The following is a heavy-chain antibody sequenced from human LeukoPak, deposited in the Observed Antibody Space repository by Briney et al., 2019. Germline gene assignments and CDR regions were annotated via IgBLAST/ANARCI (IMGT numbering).Heavy chain of an antibody. CDR1: GYSISTSNY. D-gene: IGHD4-17*01. CDR2: IYYSGGT. Sequence: SDTLSLTCAVSGYSISTSNYWAWIRQPPGKGLEWIGHIYYSGGTYYNPSLKSRVTMSVDTSKNQFSLKLSSVTAVDTAVYYCARKTTTGPTKAAFDIWGQGTMLTVSS. CDR3: ARKTTTGPTKAAFDI. J-gene: IGHJ3*02. V-gene: IGHV4-28*01.